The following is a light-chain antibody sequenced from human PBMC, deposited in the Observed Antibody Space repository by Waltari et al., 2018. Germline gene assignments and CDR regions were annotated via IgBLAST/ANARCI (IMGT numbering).Light chain of an antibody. V-gene: IGLV2-11*01. CDR3: CSYAGSYTWV. CDR2: DVS. J-gene: IGLJ3*02. CDR1: SSDVGGYTY. Sequence: QSALTQPRSVSGSPGQSVTISCPGPSSDVGGYTYVPWYQQHPGKAPKLMIYDVSKRPSGVPDRFSGSKSGNTASLTISGLQAEDEADYYCCSYAGSYTWVFGGGTKLTVL.